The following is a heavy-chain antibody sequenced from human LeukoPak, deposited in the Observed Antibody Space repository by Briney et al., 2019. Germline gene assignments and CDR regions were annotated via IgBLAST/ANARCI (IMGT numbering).Heavy chain of an antibody. CDR2: IIPILGIA. Sequence: SVKVSCKASGGTFSSYAISWVRQAPGQGLEWMGRIIPILGIANYAQKFQGRVTITADKSTSTAYMELSSLRSEDTAVYYCARGVDILTGYYRFWGQGTLVTVSP. V-gene: IGHV1-69*04. J-gene: IGHJ4*02. D-gene: IGHD3-9*01. CDR3: ARGVDILTGYYRF. CDR1: GGTFSSYA.